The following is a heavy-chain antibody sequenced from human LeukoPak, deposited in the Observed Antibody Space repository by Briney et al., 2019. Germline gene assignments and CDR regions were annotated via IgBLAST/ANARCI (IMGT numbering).Heavy chain of an antibody. V-gene: IGHV3-48*01. CDR1: GFTFSTYN. Sequence: GGSLRLSCATSGFTFSTYNMNWVRQAPGKGLEWLSYISSSSSITYYEDSVKGRLTISRDNAKNSLYLQMNSLRAEDTAVYYCARGPSVNRGAAAGADYWGQGTLVTVSS. CDR2: ISSSSSIT. J-gene: IGHJ4*02. CDR3: ARGPSVNRGAAAGADY. D-gene: IGHD6-13*01.